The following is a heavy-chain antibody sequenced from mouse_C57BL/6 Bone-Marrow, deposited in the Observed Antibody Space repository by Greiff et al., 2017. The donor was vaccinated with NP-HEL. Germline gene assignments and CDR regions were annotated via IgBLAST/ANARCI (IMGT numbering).Heavy chain of an antibody. CDR3: ARGEVTTVVDRNFDV. D-gene: IGHD1-1*01. CDR2: IYPGSGST. Sequence: QVQLQQPGAELVKPGASVKMSCKASGYTFTSYWITWVKQRPGQGLEWIGDIYPGSGSTNYNEKFKSKATLTVDKSSSTAYMQLSSLTSEDSAVYYCARGEVTTVVDRNFDVWGTGTTVTVSS. J-gene: IGHJ1*03. V-gene: IGHV1-55*01. CDR1: GYTFTSYW.